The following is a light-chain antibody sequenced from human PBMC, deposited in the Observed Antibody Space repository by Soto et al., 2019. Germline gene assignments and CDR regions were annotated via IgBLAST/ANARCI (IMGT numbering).Light chain of an antibody. J-gene: IGLJ1*01. Sequence: QSVLTQPASVSWSPGQSITISCTGTSSEVGGYNYVSWYQQLPGKAPKLMIYDVNNRPSGVSNRFSGSKSGNTASLTISWLQAEDEADYYCSSYTGSSTFVFGTGTKVTVL. CDR3: SSYTGSSTFV. CDR2: DVN. CDR1: SSEVGGYNY. V-gene: IGLV2-14*01.